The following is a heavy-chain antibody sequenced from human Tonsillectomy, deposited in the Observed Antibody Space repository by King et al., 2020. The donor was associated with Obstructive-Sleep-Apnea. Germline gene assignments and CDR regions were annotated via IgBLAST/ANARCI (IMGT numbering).Heavy chain of an antibody. CDR2: ISSSSSYI. D-gene: IGHD5-18*01. J-gene: IGHJ4*02. V-gene: IGHV3-21*01. Sequence: VQLVESGGGLVKPGGSLRLSCAASGFTFSSYSMNWVRQAPGKGLEWVSSISSSSSYIYYADSVKGRFTISRDNAKNSLYLQMNRLRAEDTAVYYCARPESGYSSTMTDYWGQGTLVTVSS. CDR3: ARPESGYSSTMTDY. CDR1: GFTFSSYS.